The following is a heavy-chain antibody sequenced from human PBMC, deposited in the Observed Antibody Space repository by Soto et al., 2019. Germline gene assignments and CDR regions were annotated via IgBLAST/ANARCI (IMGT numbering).Heavy chain of an antibody. Sequence: SVEVSCKASGGTFSSYTISWVRQAPGQGLEWMGRVIPILGIANYAQKFQGRVTITADKSTSTAYMELSSLRSEDTAVYYCARAAMGGSSWPFDYWGQGTLVTVSS. CDR1: GGTFSSYT. D-gene: IGHD6-13*01. CDR3: ARAAMGGSSWPFDY. V-gene: IGHV1-69*02. CDR2: VIPILGIA. J-gene: IGHJ4*02.